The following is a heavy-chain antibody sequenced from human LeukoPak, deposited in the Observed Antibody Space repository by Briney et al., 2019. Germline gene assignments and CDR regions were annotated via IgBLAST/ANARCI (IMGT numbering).Heavy chain of an antibody. CDR3: AGHVRFCDSSRCFVIPVWDY. Sequence: PSETLSLTCTVSGDSVTTYYWSWIRQPPGKGLEWIGYIYYSGSTNYNPSLKSRVTMSVDTSKNQFSLELSSVTAADTAVYYCAGHVRFCDSSRCFVIPVWDYWGQGTLVTVSS. J-gene: IGHJ4*02. D-gene: IGHD3-22*01. CDR1: GDSVTTYY. V-gene: IGHV4-59*08. CDR2: IYYSGST.